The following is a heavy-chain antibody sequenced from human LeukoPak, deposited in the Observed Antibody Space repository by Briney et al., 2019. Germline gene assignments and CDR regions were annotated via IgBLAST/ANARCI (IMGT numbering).Heavy chain of an antibody. V-gene: IGHV3-23*01. D-gene: IGHD4-23*01. CDR2: MSGSGGSGT. Sequence: GRSLRLSCVASGFTFSDYNMSWVRQAPGKGLERVSVMSGSGGSGTNYADSVKGRFTISRDNSKNTLYLQMNSLRAEDTALYYCAKGYYGGSATHFDSWGQGTLVTVSS. CDR3: AKGYYGGSATHFDS. CDR1: GFTFSDYN. J-gene: IGHJ4*02.